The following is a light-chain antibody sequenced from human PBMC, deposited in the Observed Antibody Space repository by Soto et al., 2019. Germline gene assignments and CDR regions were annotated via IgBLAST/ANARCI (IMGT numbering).Light chain of an antibody. CDR2: AAS. CDR1: QGIRND. Sequence: AIQMTQSPSSLSASVGDRVTITCRASQGIRNDVAWYQQKPGKAPKFLIYAASNLESGVPSRFSGSGSGTDFTLTISSRQPEDFATYYCLQYYNYPWTFGQGTKVEIK. V-gene: IGKV1-6*01. J-gene: IGKJ1*01. CDR3: LQYYNYPWT.